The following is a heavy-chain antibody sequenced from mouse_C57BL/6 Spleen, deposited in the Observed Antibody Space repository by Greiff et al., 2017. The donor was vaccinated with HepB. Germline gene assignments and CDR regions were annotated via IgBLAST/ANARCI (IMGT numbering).Heavy chain of an antibody. D-gene: IGHD1-1*01. J-gene: IGHJ1*03. CDR1: GYTFTDYY. CDR2: IYPGSGNT. Sequence: VQLVESGAELVRPGASVKLSCKASGYTFTDYYINWVKQRPGQGLEWIARIYPGSGNTYYNEKFKGKATLTAEKSSSTAYMQLSSLTSEDSAVYFCAREDYYGSSQCFDVWGTGTTVTVSS. V-gene: IGHV1-76*01. CDR3: AREDYYGSSQCFDV.